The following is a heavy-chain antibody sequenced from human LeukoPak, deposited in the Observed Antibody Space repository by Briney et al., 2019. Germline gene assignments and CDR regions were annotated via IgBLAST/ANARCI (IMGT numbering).Heavy chain of an antibody. J-gene: IGHJ4*02. Sequence: GGSLRLSCAASGFTFRRFSMNWVRQAPGKGLEWGSAISSRGTYMYYADSVKGRFTISRDNANNSLYLQMDSLRAEDTAVYYCAKDVRSDYFDSWGQGTLVTVSS. CDR1: GFTFRRFS. V-gene: IGHV3-21*01. CDR3: AKDVRSDYFDS. CDR2: ISSRGTYM.